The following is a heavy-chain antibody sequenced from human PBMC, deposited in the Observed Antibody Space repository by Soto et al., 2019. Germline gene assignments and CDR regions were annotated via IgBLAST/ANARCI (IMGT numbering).Heavy chain of an antibody. Sequence: QVQLQQWGAGLLNPSETLSLTCAVYGGFVSSGSYYWSWIRQPPGKGLEWIGETSHSGGTHFNPSLKSRVTISVDTSKNQFSLNIYSVTAADTALYYCARVERGTVTTVVDAFAIWGPGTMVTVSS. CDR1: GGFVSSGSYY. CDR3: ARVERGTVTTVVDAFAI. J-gene: IGHJ3*02. CDR2: TSHSGGT. V-gene: IGHV4-34*01. D-gene: IGHD1-1*01.